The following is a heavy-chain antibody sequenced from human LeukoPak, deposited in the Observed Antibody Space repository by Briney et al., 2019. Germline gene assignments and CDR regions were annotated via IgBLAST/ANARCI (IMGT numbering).Heavy chain of an antibody. CDR3: AKVGSYDFWSGYDY. D-gene: IGHD3-3*01. CDR2: ISGSGGST. CDR1: GFTFSSYA. Sequence: GGSLRLSCAASGFTFSSYAMSWVRQAPGKGLEWVSAISGSGGSTYYADSVKGRFTISRDNSKNTLYLQMNSLRAEDTAVYYCAKVGSYDFWSGYDYWGQGTPVTVSS. J-gene: IGHJ4*02. V-gene: IGHV3-23*01.